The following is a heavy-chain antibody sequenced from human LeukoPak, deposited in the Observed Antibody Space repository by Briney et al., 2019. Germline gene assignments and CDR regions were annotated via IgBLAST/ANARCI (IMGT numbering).Heavy chain of an antibody. CDR2: MFQTRNI. J-gene: IGHJ6*03. CDR1: GYSISRGYY. Sequence: SETLVLTCTASGYSISRGYYWAFMRQPPGKGLEWIVTMFQTRNIYYNSSLKSRVTISLDTSKNQYSLQLTSVTAADTAVYYCARVIQFSYYMDVWGKGTTVTVSS. CDR3: ARVIQFSYYMDV. V-gene: IGHV4-38-2*02.